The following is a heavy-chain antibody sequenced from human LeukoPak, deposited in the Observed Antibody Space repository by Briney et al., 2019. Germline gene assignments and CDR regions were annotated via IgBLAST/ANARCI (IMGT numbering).Heavy chain of an antibody. D-gene: IGHD2-15*01. CDR1: GFTFSTYS. J-gene: IGHJ4*02. Sequence: SGGSLRLSCAASGFTFSTYSMNWVRQAPGKELEWVSSISGSSSYIYYADSVKGRFTISRDNAKNSLYLQMNSLRAEDTAVYYCARDREGYCSGGTCTNFDYWGQGTLVTVSS. V-gene: IGHV3-21*01. CDR2: ISGSSSYI. CDR3: ARDREGYCSGGTCTNFDY.